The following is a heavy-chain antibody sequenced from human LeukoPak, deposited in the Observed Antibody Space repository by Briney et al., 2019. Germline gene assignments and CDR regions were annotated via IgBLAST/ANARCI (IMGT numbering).Heavy chain of an antibody. CDR1: GGSISSYY. Sequence: SETLSLTCTVSGGSISSYYWSWIRQPPGKGLEWIGYIYYSGSTNYNPSLKSRVTISVDTSKNQFSLKLSSVTAADTAVYYCARGRMGQWLRYWGQGTLVTVSS. V-gene: IGHV4-59*12. J-gene: IGHJ4*02. D-gene: IGHD6-19*01. CDR3: ARGRMGQWLRY. CDR2: IYYSGST.